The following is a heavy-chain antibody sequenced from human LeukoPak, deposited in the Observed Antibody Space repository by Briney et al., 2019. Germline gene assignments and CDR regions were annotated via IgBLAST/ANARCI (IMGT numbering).Heavy chain of an antibody. Sequence: GGSLRLSCAASGFTVSSNYMSWVRQAPGKGLEWVSIIYSGGSTYYADSVKGRSTISRDNSKNTLSLQMNSLRAEDTAVYYCARVVTAGSYYFDYWGQGILVTVSS. J-gene: IGHJ4*02. V-gene: IGHV3-53*01. D-gene: IGHD2-21*02. CDR3: ARVVTAGSYYFDY. CDR2: IYSGGST. CDR1: GFTVSSNY.